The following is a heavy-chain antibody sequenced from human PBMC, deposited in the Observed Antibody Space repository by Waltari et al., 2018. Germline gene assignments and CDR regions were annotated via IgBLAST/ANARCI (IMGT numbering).Heavy chain of an antibody. V-gene: IGHV4-38-2*01. CDR2: IYHSGSP. J-gene: IGHJ4*02. Sequence: QVQLQESGPGLVKPSETLSLTCAVSGYSISSGYYWGWIRQPPGKGLEWIGSIYHSGSPYYNPSLKSRVTISVDTSKNQFSPKLSSVTAADTAVYYCARAPGYCSSTSCYGGYYFDYWGQGTLVTVSS. CDR1: GYSISSGYY. D-gene: IGHD2-2*01. CDR3: ARAPGYCSSTSCYGGYYFDY.